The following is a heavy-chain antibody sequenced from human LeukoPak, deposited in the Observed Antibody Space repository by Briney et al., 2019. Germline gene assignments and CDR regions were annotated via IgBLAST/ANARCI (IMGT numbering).Heavy chain of an antibody. J-gene: IGHJ6*02. Sequence: GGSLRLSCAASGFTFSSYAMHWVRQAPGKGLEWVAVISYDGSNKYYADSVKGRFTISRDNSKNTLYLQMNSLRAEDTAVYYCARGHSYGFSSYYGMDVWGQGTTVTVSS. V-gene: IGHV3-30*04. CDR3: ARGHSYGFSSYYGMDV. CDR2: ISYDGSNK. D-gene: IGHD5-18*01. CDR1: GFTFSSYA.